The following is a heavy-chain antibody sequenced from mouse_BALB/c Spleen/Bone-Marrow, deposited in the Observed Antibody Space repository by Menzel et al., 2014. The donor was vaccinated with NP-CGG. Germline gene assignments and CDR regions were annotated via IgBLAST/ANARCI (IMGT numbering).Heavy chain of an antibody. CDR1: GFNIKDTY. J-gene: IGHJ3*01. Sequence: EVKLMESGAELVKPGASVKLSCTASGFNIKDTYMHWVKQRPEQGLEWIGRIDHANGNTKFDPKLQGKATITADTSSNTAYPQLSSLTSEDTAVYYCANYCYCSSLFAYWGQGTLVTVSA. D-gene: IGHD1-1*01. CDR3: ANYCYCSSLFAY. CDR2: IDHANGNT. V-gene: IGHV14-3*02.